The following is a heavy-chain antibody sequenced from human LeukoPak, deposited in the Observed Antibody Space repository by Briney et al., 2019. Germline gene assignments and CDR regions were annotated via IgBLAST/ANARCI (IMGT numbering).Heavy chain of an antibody. CDR1: GGPLTSYY. J-gene: IGHJ4*02. D-gene: IGHD3-3*01. CDR3: VRGSFGVVTAFDY. V-gene: IGHV4-59*07. CDR2: VSDGGRT. Sequence: PSDTLSLTCSVSGGPLTSYYWSWIRQPPGKALVGIGHVSDGGRTNYSPSLRSRVSISVDTSKNQYSLKLDSVTAADTAVYYCVRGSFGVVTAFDYWGQGTLVTVSS.